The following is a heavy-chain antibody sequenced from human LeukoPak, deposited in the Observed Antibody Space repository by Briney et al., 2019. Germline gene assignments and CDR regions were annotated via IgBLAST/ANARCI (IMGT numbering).Heavy chain of an antibody. J-gene: IGHJ1*01. CDR2: INIDGSNK. D-gene: IGHD2-21*02. Sequence: GGSLRLSCAALGFTLRSYVMNWVGQAQGKGLEGGAVINIDGSNKYYADSVKGRFTISRDNSKNTLYLQMNSLRAEDTAVYYCARGLSYCGGDCYSEYFHHWGQGTLVTVSS. CDR3: ARGLSYCGGDCYSEYFHH. CDR1: GFTLRSYV. V-gene: IGHV3-30*04.